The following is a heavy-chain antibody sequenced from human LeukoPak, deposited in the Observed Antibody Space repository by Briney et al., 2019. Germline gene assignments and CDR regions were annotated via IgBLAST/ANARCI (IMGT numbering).Heavy chain of an antibody. CDR3: TTEYTLVRGVFDY. CDR2: IKSKTDGGTT. V-gene: IGHV3-15*01. CDR1: GFSFTSAW. D-gene: IGHD3-10*01. J-gene: IGHJ4*02. Sequence: GGSLRLSCAASGFSFTSAWMSWVRQAPGKGLEWLARIKSKTDGGTTDYAAPVKGRFTISRDDSKNTLYLQMNSLKTEDTAVYYCTTEYTLVRGVFDYWGQGTLVTVSS.